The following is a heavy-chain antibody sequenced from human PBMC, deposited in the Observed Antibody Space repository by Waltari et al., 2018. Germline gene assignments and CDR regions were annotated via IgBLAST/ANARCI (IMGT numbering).Heavy chain of an antibody. CDR1: GGSISSSSYY. CDR2: MDYSGRT. CDR3: ARHVVLHYFDY. J-gene: IGHJ4*02. V-gene: IGHV4-39*01. D-gene: IGHD3-16*01. Sequence: QLQLQESGPGLVKPPETLSLTCTVSGGSISSSSYYWGWIRQPPEKGLEWVASMDYSGRTYYNPSLKSRVTISVDTSKNQFSLKLSSVTAADTAVYYCARHVVLHYFDYWGQGTLVTVSS.